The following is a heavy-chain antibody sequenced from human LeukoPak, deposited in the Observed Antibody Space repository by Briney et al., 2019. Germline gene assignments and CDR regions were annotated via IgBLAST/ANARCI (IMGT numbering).Heavy chain of an antibody. Sequence: SETLSLTCTVSGGSISSYYWSWIRQPPGKGLEWIGYIYYSGSTNYNPSLKRRVTISVLTSKNQFSLKLSSVTAADTAVDYCARVTSGYENFDYWGQGTLVTVSS. V-gene: IGHV4-59*01. J-gene: IGHJ4*02. CDR3: ARVTSGYENFDY. D-gene: IGHD5-12*01. CDR2: IYYSGST. CDR1: GGSISSYY.